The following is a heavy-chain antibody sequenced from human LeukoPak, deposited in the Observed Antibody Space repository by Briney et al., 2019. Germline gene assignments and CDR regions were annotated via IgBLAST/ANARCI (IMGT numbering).Heavy chain of an antibody. CDR1: GYSISRGYY. Sequence: SETLSLTCTVSGYSISRGYYWGWIRQPPGKGLEWIGSIYHSGSTYYNPSLKSRVTISVDTSKNQFSLKLSSVTAADTAVYYCASTGYSSGWYWFDPWGQGTLVTVSS. J-gene: IGHJ5*02. CDR3: ASTGYSSGWYWFDP. V-gene: IGHV4-38-2*02. D-gene: IGHD6-19*01. CDR2: IYHSGST.